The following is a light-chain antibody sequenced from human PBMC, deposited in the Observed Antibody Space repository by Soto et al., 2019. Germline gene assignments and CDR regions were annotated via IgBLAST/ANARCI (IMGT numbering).Light chain of an antibody. CDR2: GAS. V-gene: IGKV1-17*01. CDR1: QGIRSD. Sequence: DLQMTQSPSSLSASVGDRVTITCRASQGIRSDLGWFQQKPGKAPKRLIFGASTLQSGVPSRFSGSGSGTEFTLTISSLQPEDFATYYCLQHHTYPQTFGQGTKVEIK. CDR3: LQHHTYPQT. J-gene: IGKJ1*01.